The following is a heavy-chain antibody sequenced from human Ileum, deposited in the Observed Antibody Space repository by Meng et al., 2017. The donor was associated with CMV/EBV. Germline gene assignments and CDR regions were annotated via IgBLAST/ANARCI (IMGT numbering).Heavy chain of an antibody. D-gene: IGHD6-13*01. CDR2: ISGSGGAD. Sequence: GESLKISCAASGFTFSGYAMSWVRQAPGKGLEWVSVISGSGGADRYADSVKGRFTISRDNSENTLYLQMHSLRGDDTATYYCARDPHGSSWPYYYYGMDVWGQGTTVTVSS. J-gene: IGHJ6*02. CDR3: ARDPHGSSWPYYYYGMDV. CDR1: GFTFSGYA. V-gene: IGHV3-23*01.